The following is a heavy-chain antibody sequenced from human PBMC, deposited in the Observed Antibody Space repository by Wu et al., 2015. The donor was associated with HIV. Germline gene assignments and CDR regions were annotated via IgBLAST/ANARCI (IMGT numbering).Heavy chain of an antibody. J-gene: IGHJ3*02. V-gene: IGHV1-2*02. Sequence: VQLVQSGAEVKRPGASVKVSCKASGYTFTGYFMHWVRQAPGQGLEWMGWINPNSGGTNYAQKFQGRVTMARDSSISTAYMQLSRLRSDDTAIYYCARDELFRVDDAFDMWAKGPWSPSLQ. CDR2: INPNSGGT. CDR1: GYTFTGYF. CDR3: ARDELFRVDDAFDM. D-gene: IGHD2-15*01.